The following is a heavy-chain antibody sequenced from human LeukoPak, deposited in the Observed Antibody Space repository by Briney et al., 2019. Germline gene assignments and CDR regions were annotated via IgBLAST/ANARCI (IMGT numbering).Heavy chain of an antibody. V-gene: IGHV3-30*18. CDR1: GFTFSSYG. J-gene: IGHJ4*02. D-gene: IGHD3-22*01. CDR3: AKTYYYDSSGYYYRGYFDY. Sequence: GGSLRLSCAASGFTFSSYGMHWVRQAPGKGLEWVAVISYDGSNKYYADSVKGRFTISRDNSKNTLYLQMNSLRAEDTAVYYCAKTYYYDSSGYYYRGYFDYWGQGTLVTVSS. CDR2: ISYDGSNK.